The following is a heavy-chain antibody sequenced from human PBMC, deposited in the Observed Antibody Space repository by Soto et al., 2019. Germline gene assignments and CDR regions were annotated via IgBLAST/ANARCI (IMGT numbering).Heavy chain of an antibody. V-gene: IGHV4-39*01. CDR1: GDSISSSSYY. CDR2: IYYSGTT. J-gene: IGHJ2*01. CDR3: AKTGPYDILTYWYFDL. Sequence: SETLSLTCIVSGDSISSSSYYWVWIRQPPGKGLERIGSIYYSGTTYYNPSLESRVTISIDTSKNQFSLKVSSLTAADTAVYYCAKTGPYDILTYWYFDLWGRGTLVTVSS. D-gene: IGHD3-9*01.